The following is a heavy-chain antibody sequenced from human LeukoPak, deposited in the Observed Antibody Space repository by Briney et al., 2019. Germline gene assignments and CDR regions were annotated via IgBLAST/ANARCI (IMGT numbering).Heavy chain of an antibody. J-gene: IGHJ6*03. Sequence: ASVKVSRKASGGTFSSYAISWVRQAPGQGLEWMGGIIPIFGTANYAQKFQGRVTITADESTSTAYMELSSLRSEDTAVYYCARHLSSGYYYMDVWGKGTTVTVSS. V-gene: IGHV1-69*13. CDR3: ARHLSSGYYYMDV. D-gene: IGHD3-16*02. CDR2: IIPIFGTA. CDR1: GGTFSSYA.